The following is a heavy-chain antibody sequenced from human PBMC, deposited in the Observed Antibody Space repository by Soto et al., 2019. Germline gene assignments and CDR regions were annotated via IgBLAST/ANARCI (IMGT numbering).Heavy chain of an antibody. D-gene: IGHD3-10*01. CDR2: ISYDGSLQ. J-gene: IGHJ4*02. Sequence: QAQLVESGGGVVQPGRSLRLSCAASGFTFSSDGMHWARQAPGTGLEWVAVISYDGSLQHYADSVKGRFTISRDNSKNMLILQMNSLRAEDTAVYYCATDRGFGHASVPYSWGPGTLVSVSS. CDR1: GFTFSSDG. V-gene: IGHV3-30*03. CDR3: ATDRGFGHASVPYS.